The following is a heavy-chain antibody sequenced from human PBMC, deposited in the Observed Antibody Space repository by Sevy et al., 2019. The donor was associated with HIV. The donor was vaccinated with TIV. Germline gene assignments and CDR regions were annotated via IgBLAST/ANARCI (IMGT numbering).Heavy chain of an antibody. CDR1: GFTFSNYA. CDR3: ARVGYYYDNAAYYALDS. Sequence: GGSLRLSCAATGFTFSNYAMHWVRQAPGKGMEWVAIIWSDGAYQYHGDSVKGRFTISRDNSKNTLYLQMNNVRVEDTAVYYGARVGYYYDNAAYYALDSWGQGTLVTVSS. J-gene: IGHJ4*02. V-gene: IGHV3-33*01. D-gene: IGHD3-22*01. CDR2: IWSDGAYQ.